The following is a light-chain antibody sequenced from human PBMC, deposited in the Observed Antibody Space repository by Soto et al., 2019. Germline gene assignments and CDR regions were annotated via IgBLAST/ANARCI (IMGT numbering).Light chain of an antibody. Sequence: QSVLSQPASVSGSPGQSITISCTGTSSDVGSNNLVSWYQQHPGKAPKLMIYEVTKRPSGISNRFSGSKSGNTASLTISGLQAEDEADYYCCSYAYTSDSYVFGAGTKVTVL. J-gene: IGLJ1*01. CDR3: CSYAYTSDSYV. V-gene: IGLV2-23*02. CDR2: EVT. CDR1: SSDVGSNNL.